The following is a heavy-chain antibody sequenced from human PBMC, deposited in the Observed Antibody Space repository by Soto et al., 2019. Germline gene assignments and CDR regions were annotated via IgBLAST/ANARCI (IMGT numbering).Heavy chain of an antibody. CDR1: GFTFSSYA. CDR2: ISYDGSNK. CDR3: AREGIAVAGTPYY. Sequence: GGSLRLSCAASGFTFSSYAMHWVRQAPGKGLEWVAVISYDGSNKYYADSVKGRFTISRDNSKNTLYLQMNSLRAEDTAVYYCAREGIAVAGTPYYWGQGPLVTVSS. D-gene: IGHD6-19*01. V-gene: IGHV3-30-3*01. J-gene: IGHJ4*02.